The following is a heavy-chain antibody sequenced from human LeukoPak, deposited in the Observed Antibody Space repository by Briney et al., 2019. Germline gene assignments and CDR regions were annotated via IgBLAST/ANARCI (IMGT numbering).Heavy chain of an antibody. CDR2: ITRKTYGGTA. V-gene: IGHV3-49*04. J-gene: IGHJ4*02. CDR1: GFTFGDYA. CDR3: TRGRITIYGVLKDLDH. D-gene: IGHD3-3*01. Sequence: PGGSLRLSCTASGFTFGDYAMSWVRQAPGKGLEWVGFITRKTYGGTAEYAASVKGRFTISRDDSKSIAYLQMNSLKTEDTAMYYCTRGRITIYGVLKDLDHWGQGTLVTVSS.